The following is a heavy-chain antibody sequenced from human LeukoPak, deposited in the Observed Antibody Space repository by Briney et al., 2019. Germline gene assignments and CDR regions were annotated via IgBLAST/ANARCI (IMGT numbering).Heavy chain of an antibody. Sequence: SETLSLTCTVSGGSISSSSYYWGWIRQPPGKGLEWIGSIYYSGSTNYNPSLKSRVTISVDTSKNQFSLKLSSVTAADTAVYYCARVTGGYSYGYSDYWGQGTLVTVSS. CDR1: GGSISSSSYY. V-gene: IGHV4-39*07. CDR2: IYYSGST. CDR3: ARVTGGYSYGYSDY. D-gene: IGHD5-18*01. J-gene: IGHJ4*02.